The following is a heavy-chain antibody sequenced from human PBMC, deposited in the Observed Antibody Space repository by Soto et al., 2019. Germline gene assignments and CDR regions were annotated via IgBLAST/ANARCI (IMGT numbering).Heavy chain of an antibody. CDR3: AQDGRSSYSSGWYYFDD. Sequence: CASVKVSCKASGYTFTSYYMHWVRQAPGQGLEWMGIINPSGGSTSYAQKFQGRVTLTRDTSTSTAYMELSSLSSEDTAVYDCAQDGRSSYSSGWYYFDDWGQRTLFTVSS. V-gene: IGHV1-46*01. CDR1: GYTFTSYY. D-gene: IGHD6-13*01. CDR2: INPSGGST. J-gene: IGHJ4*02.